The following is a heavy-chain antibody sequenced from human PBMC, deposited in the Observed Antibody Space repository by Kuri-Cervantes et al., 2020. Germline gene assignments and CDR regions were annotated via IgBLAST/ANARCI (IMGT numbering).Heavy chain of an antibody. V-gene: IGHV3-7*01. CDR2: INQVGSEK. CDR3: ARDHPEASLIFDY. Sequence: ETLSLTCAVSDFTFSNFWMNWLRQAPGKGLEWVASINQVGSEKYYVDSVKGRFTISRDNAKNSLFLQMNSLGAEDTAVYYCARDHPEASLIFDYWGQGALVTVSS. J-gene: IGHJ4*02. CDR1: DFTFSNFW. D-gene: IGHD2-8*01.